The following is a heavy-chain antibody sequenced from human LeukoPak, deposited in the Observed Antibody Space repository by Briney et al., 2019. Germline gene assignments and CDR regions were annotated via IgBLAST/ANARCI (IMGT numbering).Heavy chain of an antibody. V-gene: IGHV4-31*03. CDR2: IYYTGST. CDR3: ARVFWSGYSYFDY. CDR1: GGSISSGGYY. D-gene: IGHD3-3*01. J-gene: IGHJ4*02. Sequence: PSETLSLTCIVSGGSISSGGYYWSSIRQHPGKGLESIGYIYYTGSTSYSPSLKSRLTLSVDTSKNQFSLKLSSVTAADTAVYYCARVFWSGYSYFDYWGQGTLVTVSS.